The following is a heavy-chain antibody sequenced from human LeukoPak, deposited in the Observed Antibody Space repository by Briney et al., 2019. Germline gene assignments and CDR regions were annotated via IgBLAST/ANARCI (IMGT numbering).Heavy chain of an antibody. Sequence: GASVKVSCKASGYSFTSYDINWVRQATGPGLEWMGWMNPNSGNTGSAQKFQGRVTMTRNTSISTAYMELSNLRSEDTAVYYCARRVAAGGTCMGYWGQGTLVTVSS. CDR1: GYSFTSYD. CDR2: MNPNSGNT. J-gene: IGHJ4*02. D-gene: IGHD6-13*01. CDR3: ARRVAAGGTCMGY. V-gene: IGHV1-8*01.